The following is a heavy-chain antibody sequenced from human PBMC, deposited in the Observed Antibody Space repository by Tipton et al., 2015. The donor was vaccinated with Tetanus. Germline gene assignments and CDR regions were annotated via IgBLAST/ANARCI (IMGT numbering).Heavy chain of an antibody. Sequence: SLRLSCEASGFTFSDYWMTWVRQAPGKGLEWVASIKQDGGEKSYVDSVRGRFTVSRDNAKNSLYLQMNSLRAEDTAVYYCARKWDIVAVSAANYYGLDVWGQGTTVTVSS. CDR2: IKQDGGEK. CDR1: GFTFSDYW. CDR3: ARKWDIVAVSAANYYGLDV. D-gene: IGHD2-2*01. V-gene: IGHV3-7*03. J-gene: IGHJ6*02.